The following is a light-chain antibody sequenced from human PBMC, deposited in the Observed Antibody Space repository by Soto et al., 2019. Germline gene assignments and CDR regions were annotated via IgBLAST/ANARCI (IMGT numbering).Light chain of an antibody. CDR1: QGITNS. CDR3: QKYNSVPFT. CDR2: AAS. V-gene: IGKV1-27*01. Sequence: DIQMTQSPSSLSASVGDRVTITYRASQGITNSLAWYQQKPGKIPKLLIYAASTLQSGVPSRFSGSGSGTVFTLTISSLQPEDVATYYCQKYNSVPFTFGPGTKVDIK. J-gene: IGKJ3*01.